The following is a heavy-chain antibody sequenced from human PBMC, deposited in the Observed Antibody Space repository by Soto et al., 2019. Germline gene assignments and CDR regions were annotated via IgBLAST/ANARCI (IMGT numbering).Heavy chain of an antibody. Sequence: GGSLRLSCAASGFTFSSFSMNWVRQAPGKGLEWVSSISSSSSYIYYADSVKGRFTISRDNAKNSLYLQMNSLRAEDTAVYYCARASSSGWSPKEGDYWGQGTLVTVSS. CDR2: ISSSSSYI. CDR3: ARASSSGWSPKEGDY. CDR1: GFTFSSFS. D-gene: IGHD6-19*01. V-gene: IGHV3-21*01. J-gene: IGHJ4*02.